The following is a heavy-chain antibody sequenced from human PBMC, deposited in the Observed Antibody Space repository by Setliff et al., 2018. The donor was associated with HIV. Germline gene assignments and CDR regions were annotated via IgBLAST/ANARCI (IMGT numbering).Heavy chain of an antibody. CDR3: ARQSPQIRYLDWLNAFDI. CDR1: GGSISSSNW. J-gene: IGHJ3*02. CDR2: IYHSGST. Sequence: SETLSLTCAVSGGSISSSNWWSWVRQPPGKGLEWIGEIYHSGSTNYNPSLKSRVTISVDTSKNQISLKLRSVTAADTAVYYCARQSPQIRYLDWLNAFDIWGQGTMVTVSS. D-gene: IGHD3-9*01. V-gene: IGHV4-4*02.